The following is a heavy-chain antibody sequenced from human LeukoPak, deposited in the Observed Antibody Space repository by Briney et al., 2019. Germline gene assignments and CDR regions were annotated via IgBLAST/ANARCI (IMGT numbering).Heavy chain of an antibody. CDR1: GYSFLSHW. V-gene: IGHV5-51*01. D-gene: IGHD6-13*01. CDR2: IYPGDSDT. CDR3: ARHASPYSSNYYFDY. J-gene: IGHJ4*02. Sequence: HGESLKISCKGSGYSFLSHWIGWVRQMPGKGLEWMGIIYPGDSDTRYNPSFQGQVTISADKSISTAYLQWSSLKASDTAMYYCARHASPYSSNYYFDYWGQGALVTVSS.